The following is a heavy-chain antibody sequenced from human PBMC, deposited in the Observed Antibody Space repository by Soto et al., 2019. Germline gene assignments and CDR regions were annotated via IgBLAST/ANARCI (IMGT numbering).Heavy chain of an antibody. Sequence: SETLSLTCAVYGGSFSGYYWSWIRQPPGKGLEWIGEINHSGSTNYNPSLKSRVTISVDTSKNQFSLKLSSVTAADTAVYYCARRRAWIVAGHFDYWGPGTLVTASS. V-gene: IGHV4-34*01. CDR3: ARRRAWIVAGHFDY. J-gene: IGHJ4*02. CDR1: GGSFSGYY. CDR2: INHSGST. D-gene: IGHD5-12*01.